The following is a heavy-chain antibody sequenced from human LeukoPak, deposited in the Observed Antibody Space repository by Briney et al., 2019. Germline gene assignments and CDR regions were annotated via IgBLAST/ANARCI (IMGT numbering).Heavy chain of an antibody. CDR1: GFTFSSYS. CDR2: ISSSSSYI. Sequence: PGGSLRLSCAASGFTFSSYSMNWVRQAPGKGLEWVSSISSSSSYIYYADSVKGRFTISRDNSKNTLYLQMNSLRAEDTAVYYCAKDIGQQLVPFWFDPWGQGTLVTVSS. J-gene: IGHJ5*02. D-gene: IGHD6-13*01. CDR3: AKDIGQQLVPFWFDP. V-gene: IGHV3-21*04.